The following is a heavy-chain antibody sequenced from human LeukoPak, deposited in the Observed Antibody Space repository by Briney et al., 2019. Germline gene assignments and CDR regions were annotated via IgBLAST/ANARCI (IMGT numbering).Heavy chain of an antibody. V-gene: IGHV3-7*01. CDR1: GFTFTNYW. Sequence: GGSLRLSCAASGFTFTNYWMSWVRQAPGKGLELVANIKQDRSEKYYVDSVKGRFTISRDNAKNSLYLQMNSLRAEDTAVYYCARPDDYGDYFDYWGQGTLVTVSS. CDR3: ARPDDYGDYFDY. J-gene: IGHJ4*02. D-gene: IGHD4-17*01. CDR2: IKQDRSEK.